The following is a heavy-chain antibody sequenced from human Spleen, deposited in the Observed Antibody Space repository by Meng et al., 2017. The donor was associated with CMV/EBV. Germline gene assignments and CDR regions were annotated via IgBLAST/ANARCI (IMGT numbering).Heavy chain of an antibody. CDR1: GYTFTGYY. CDR2: INPNSGGT. J-gene: IGHJ6*02. D-gene: IGHD3-3*01. V-gene: IGHV1-2*02. CDR3: ARDPPGGRLEWLLADYYYYYGMDV. Sequence: ASVKVSCKASGYTFTGYYMHWVRQAPGQGLEWMGWINPNSGGTNYAQKLQGRVTMTRDTSISTAYMELSRLRSDDTAVYYCARDPPGGRLEWLLADYYYYYGMDVWGQGTTVTVSS.